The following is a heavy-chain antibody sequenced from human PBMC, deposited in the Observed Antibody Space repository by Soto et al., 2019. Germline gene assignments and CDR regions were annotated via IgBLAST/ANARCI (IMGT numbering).Heavy chain of an antibody. Sequence: ASVKVSCKASGGTFSSYAISWVRQAPGQGLEWMGGIIPIFGTANYAQKFQGRVTITADESTSTAYMELSSLRSEDTAVYYCARVGYCGGDCYFWFEPWGQGTLVTGSS. CDR1: GGTFSSYA. CDR2: IIPIFGTA. J-gene: IGHJ5*02. V-gene: IGHV1-69*13. D-gene: IGHD2-21*02. CDR3: ARVGYCGGDCYFWFEP.